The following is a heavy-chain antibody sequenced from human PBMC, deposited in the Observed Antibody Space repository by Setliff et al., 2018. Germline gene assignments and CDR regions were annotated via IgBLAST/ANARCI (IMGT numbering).Heavy chain of an antibody. J-gene: IGHJ6*03. CDR2: IYTSGGT. Sequence: LSLTCNVSGDSMNDNHWTWIRQPPGKGLEWIGYIYTSGGTNYNPSLKRRVTMSVDMSKNQFSLKLSSVIAADTAVYSCARDFSTPHFGVARGSYYYYYMDVWGKGTTVTVSS. V-gene: IGHV4-4*08. CDR3: ARDFSTPHFGVARGSYYYYYMDV. CDR1: GDSMNDNH. D-gene: IGHD3-3*01.